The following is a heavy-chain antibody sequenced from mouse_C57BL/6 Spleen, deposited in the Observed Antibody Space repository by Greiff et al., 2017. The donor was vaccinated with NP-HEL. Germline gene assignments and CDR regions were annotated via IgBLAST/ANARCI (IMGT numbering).Heavy chain of an antibody. CDR1: GYTFTSYW. CDR3: ASTHYGSSYDYFDY. V-gene: IGHV1-69*01. Sequence: QVQLQQPGAELVMPGASVKLSCKASGYTFTSYWMHWVKQRPGQGLEWIGEIDPSDSYTNYNQKFKGKSTLTVDKSSSTAYMQLSSLTSEDSAVYYCASTHYGSSYDYFDYWGQGTTLTVSS. J-gene: IGHJ2*01. D-gene: IGHD1-1*01. CDR2: IDPSDSYT.